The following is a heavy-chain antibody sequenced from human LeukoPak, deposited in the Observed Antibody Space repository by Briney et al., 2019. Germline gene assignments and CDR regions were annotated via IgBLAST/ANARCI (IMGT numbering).Heavy chain of an antibody. V-gene: IGHV3-23*01. D-gene: IGHD6-19*01. CDR3: AKESSSGWYQDDAFDI. Sequence: PGGSLRLSCAASGFTFSSYAMSWVRQAPGKGLEWVSVISGSGGSTYYADSVKGRFTISRDNSENTLYLQMNSLRAEDTAVCYCAKESSSGWYQDDAFDIWGQGTMVTVSS. CDR2: ISGSGGST. J-gene: IGHJ3*02. CDR1: GFTFSSYA.